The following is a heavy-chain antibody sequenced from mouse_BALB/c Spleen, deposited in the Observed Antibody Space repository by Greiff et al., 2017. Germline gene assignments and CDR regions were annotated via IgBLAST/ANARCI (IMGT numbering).Heavy chain of an antibody. Sequence: DVMLVESGGGLVQPGGSLRLSCATSGFTFTDYYMSWVRQPPGKALEWLGFIRNKANGYTTEYSASVKGRFTISRDNSQSILYLQMNTLRAEDSATYYCARDITTVVATGNAMDYWGQGTSVTVSS. CDR3: ARDITTVVATGNAMDY. V-gene: IGHV7-3*02. CDR2: IRNKANGYTT. CDR1: GFTFTDYY. J-gene: IGHJ4*01. D-gene: IGHD1-1*01.